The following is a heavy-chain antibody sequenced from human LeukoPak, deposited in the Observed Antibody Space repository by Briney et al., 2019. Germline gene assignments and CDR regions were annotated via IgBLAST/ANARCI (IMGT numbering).Heavy chain of an antibody. CDR2: IIPIFGTA. J-gene: IGHJ6*04. CDR1: GGTFSSYA. Sequence: ASVKVSCKASGGTFSSYAISWVRQAPGQGLEWMGGIIPIFGTANYAQKFQGRVTITADESTSTAYMELSSLGSEDTAVYYCVRDIVVVPAADLYYYYGMDVWGKGTTVTVSS. V-gene: IGHV1-69*13. CDR3: VRDIVVVPAADLYYYYGMDV. D-gene: IGHD2-2*01.